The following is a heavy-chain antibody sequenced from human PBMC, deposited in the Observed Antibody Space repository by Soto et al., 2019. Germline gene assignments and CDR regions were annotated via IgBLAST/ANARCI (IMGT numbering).Heavy chain of an antibody. CDR1: GYTFTGYY. V-gene: IGHV1-2*02. Sequence: ASVKVFCKASGYTFTGYYMHWVRQAPGQGLEWMGWINPNSGGTNYAQKFQGRVTMTRDTSISTAYMELSRLRSDDTAVYYCARESITIFGAGYGMDVWGQGTTVTVSS. J-gene: IGHJ6*02. CDR2: INPNSGGT. D-gene: IGHD3-3*01. CDR3: ARESITIFGAGYGMDV.